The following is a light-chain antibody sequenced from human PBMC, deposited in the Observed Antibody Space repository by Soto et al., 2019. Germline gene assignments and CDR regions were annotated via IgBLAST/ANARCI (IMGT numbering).Light chain of an antibody. J-gene: IGKJ2*01. CDR2: AAS. V-gene: IGKV1-9*01. Sequence: DIQLTQSPSFLSASVGDRVTLTCWASQGISSYLAWYQQKPGQAPKLLIYAASTWQSGVPSRFRGSGSGTEFTLTISSLQPEDFATYYCQQLNSYPMYTFGQGTKLEIK. CDR3: QQLNSYPMYT. CDR1: QGISSY.